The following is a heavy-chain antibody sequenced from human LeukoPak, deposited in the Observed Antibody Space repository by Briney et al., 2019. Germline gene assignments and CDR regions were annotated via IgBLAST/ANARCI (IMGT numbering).Heavy chain of an antibody. CDR3: AASTVDVLRYFDWAYYMDV. CDR1: GFTSTSSA. CDR2: IVVGSGNT. Sequence: SVKVSCKASGFTSTSSAMQWVRQARGQRLEWIGWIVVGSGNTNYAQKFQERVTITRDMSTSTAYMELSSLRSEDTAVYYCAASTVDVLRYFDWAYYMDVWGKGTTVTVSS. V-gene: IGHV1-58*02. D-gene: IGHD3-9*01. J-gene: IGHJ6*03.